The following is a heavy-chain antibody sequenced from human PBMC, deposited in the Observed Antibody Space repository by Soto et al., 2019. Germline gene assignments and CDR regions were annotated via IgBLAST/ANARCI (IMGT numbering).Heavy chain of an antibody. D-gene: IGHD1-26*01. Sequence: SETLSLTCTVSGGSISSGGYYWSWIRQHPGKGLEWIGYIYYSGSTYYNPSLKSRVTISVDTSKNQFSLKLSSVTAADTAVYYCARDEWERMGFPYYMDVWGKGTTVTVSS. J-gene: IGHJ6*03. CDR2: IYYSGST. V-gene: IGHV4-31*03. CDR1: GGSISSGGYY. CDR3: ARDEWERMGFPYYMDV.